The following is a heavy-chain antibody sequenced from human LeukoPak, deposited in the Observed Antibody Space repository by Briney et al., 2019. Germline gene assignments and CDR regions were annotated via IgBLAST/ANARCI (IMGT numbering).Heavy chain of an antibody. V-gene: IGHV3-64*01. CDR2: ISSNGGST. CDR1: GFTFSNYI. CDR3: ARGRVSSGWYCDY. J-gene: IGHJ4*02. D-gene: IGHD6-19*01. Sequence: GGSLGLSCAASGFTFSNYIMHWVRQAPGKGLEYVSAISSNGGSTYYAKSVKGRFTISRDNSKNTLYLQMGSLRAEDMAVYYCARGRVSSGWYCDYWGQGSLVTISS.